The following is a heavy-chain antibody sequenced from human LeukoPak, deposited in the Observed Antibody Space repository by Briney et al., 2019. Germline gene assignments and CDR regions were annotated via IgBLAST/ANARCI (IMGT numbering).Heavy chain of an antibody. Sequence: SGGSLRLSCAASGFTFSSYSMNWVRQAPGKGLEWVSYISSSSSTIYYADSVKGRFTISRDNAKNSLYLQMNSLRAEDTAVYYCASGGDDYNYGIDYWGQGTLVTVSS. CDR1: GFTFSSYS. J-gene: IGHJ4*02. CDR3: ASGGDDYNYGIDY. D-gene: IGHD5-24*01. CDR2: ISSSSSTI. V-gene: IGHV3-48*01.